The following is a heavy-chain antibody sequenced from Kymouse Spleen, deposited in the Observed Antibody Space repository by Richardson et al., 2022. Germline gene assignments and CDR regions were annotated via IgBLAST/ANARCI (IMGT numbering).Heavy chain of an antibody. CDR2: IWYDGSNK. CDR1: GFTFSSYG. CDR3: ARDHYYDSSGYYNWFDP. J-gene: IGHJ5*02. Sequence: QVQLVESGGGVVQPGRSLRLSCAASGFTFSSYGMHWVRQAPGKGLEWVAVIWYDGSNKYYADSVKGRFTISRDNSKNTLYLQMNSLRAEDTAVYYCARDHYYDSSGYYNWFDPWGQGTLVTVSS. V-gene: IGHV3-33*01. D-gene: IGHD3-22*01.